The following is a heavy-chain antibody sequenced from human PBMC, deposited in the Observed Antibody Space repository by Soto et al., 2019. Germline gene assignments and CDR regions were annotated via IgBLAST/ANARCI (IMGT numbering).Heavy chain of an antibody. D-gene: IGHD3-16*02. CDR2: ISGSGGST. CDR3: AKDVTYYDYVWGSYRSSFDY. J-gene: IGHJ4*02. CDR1: GFTFSSYA. Sequence: EVQLLESGGGLVQPGGSLRLSCAASGFTFSSYAMSWVRQAPGKGLEWLSAISGSGGSTYYAVSVNGRFTISRDNSKNTLYLQINRLRAEDTAVYYCAKDVTYYDYVWGSYRSSFDYWGQGTLVTVSS. V-gene: IGHV3-23*01.